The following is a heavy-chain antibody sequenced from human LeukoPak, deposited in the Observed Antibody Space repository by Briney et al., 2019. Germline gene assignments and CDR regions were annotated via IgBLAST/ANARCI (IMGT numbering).Heavy chain of an antibody. Sequence: GGSVRLSCAASGFTFDDYAMDWVRQAPGKGLEWVSLISGDGGSTYYADSVKGRFTISRDNSKNSLYLQMNSLRTEDTHLYYCAGGGEWLVPNWFDPWGQGTLVTVSS. CDR3: AGGGEWLVPNWFDP. V-gene: IGHV3-43*02. J-gene: IGHJ5*02. CDR2: ISGDGGST. D-gene: IGHD6-19*01. CDR1: GFTFDDYA.